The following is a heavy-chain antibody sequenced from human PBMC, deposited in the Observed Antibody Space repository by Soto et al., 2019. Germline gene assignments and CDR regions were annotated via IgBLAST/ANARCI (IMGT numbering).Heavy chain of an antibody. CDR2: ISSYNGNT. Sequence: QVQLVQSGAEVKKPGASVKVSCKASGYTFNSYGITWVRQAPGQGLEWMGWISSYNGNTYYAQRFQGRVTMTTDTATTTAYMELRSLRSDDTAVYYCARGWGGPPWVIDYWGQGTLVTVSS. J-gene: IGHJ4*02. CDR3: ARGWGGPPWVIDY. CDR1: GYTFNSYG. V-gene: IGHV1-18*01. D-gene: IGHD1-26*01.